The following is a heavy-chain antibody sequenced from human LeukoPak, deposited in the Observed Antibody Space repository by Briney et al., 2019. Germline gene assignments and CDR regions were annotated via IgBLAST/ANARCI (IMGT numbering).Heavy chain of an antibody. CDR1: GGSISSNY. CDR2: IYYSGRT. D-gene: IGHD2-2*01. Sequence: NTSETLSLTCTVSGGSISSNYWSWIRQPPGKGLEWIGYIYYSGRTNYKPSLKSRVTISIDMSKSQFSLKLSSVTAADTAVYYCARVVPAADHRFDYWGQGTLVTVSS. V-gene: IGHV4-59*01. CDR3: ARVVPAADHRFDY. J-gene: IGHJ4*02.